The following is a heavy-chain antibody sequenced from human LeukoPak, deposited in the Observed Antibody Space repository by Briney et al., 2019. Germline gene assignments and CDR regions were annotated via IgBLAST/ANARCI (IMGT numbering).Heavy chain of an antibody. D-gene: IGHD5-18*01. J-gene: IGHJ4*02. CDR2: IYYSGST. V-gene: IGHV4-39*01. CDR3: ARLQLGLYEDQDFDY. Sequence: PSETLSLTCTVSGGSINSSSYYWGWIRQPPGKGLEWIGSIYYSGSTYYNPSLKSRVTISVDTSKNQFSLKLSSVTAADTAVYYCARLQLGLYEDQDFDYWGQGTLVTVSS. CDR1: GGSINSSSYY.